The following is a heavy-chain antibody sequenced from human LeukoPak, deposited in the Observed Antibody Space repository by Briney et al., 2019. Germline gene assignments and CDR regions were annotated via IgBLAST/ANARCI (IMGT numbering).Heavy chain of an antibody. D-gene: IGHD5-18*01. CDR2: ISAYNRNT. V-gene: IGHV1-18*01. Sequence: GASVSVSCRASGYTFTSYGMSWVRQARGQGREGMGWISAYNRNTNYAQKLQGRVTMTTDTSTSTAYMELRSLRSEHTAVYYCARHQSGYTYGSIWGQGTLVTVSS. CDR3: ARHQSGYTYGSI. J-gene: IGHJ4*02. CDR1: GYTFTSYG.